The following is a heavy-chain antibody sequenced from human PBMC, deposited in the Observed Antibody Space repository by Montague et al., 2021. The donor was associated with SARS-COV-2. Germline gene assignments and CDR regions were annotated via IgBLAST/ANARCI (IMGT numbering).Heavy chain of an antibody. CDR2: VSYRGST. V-gene: IGHV4-59*01. CDR3: ARDVRYYYDQ. J-gene: IGHJ4*02. Sequence: SETLSLTCSVSGGSMSSYHWDWIRQPPGKGLEWIGYVSYRGSTNYNLSLKSRVTISLDTSKNRFSLRVTSVTAADTAVYYCARDVRYYYDQWGQGILVTVSS. D-gene: IGHD3-10*01. CDR1: GGSMSSYH.